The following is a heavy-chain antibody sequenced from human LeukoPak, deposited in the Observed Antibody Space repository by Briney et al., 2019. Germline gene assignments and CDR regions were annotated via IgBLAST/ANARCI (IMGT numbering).Heavy chain of an antibody. CDR1: GFTVSSNY. CDR2: IYSGGST. CDR3: ARGPQLDYYYYYGMDV. V-gene: IGHV3-66*01. Sequence: GGSLTLSCAASGFTVSSNYISWVSQAPGKGLEWVSVIYSGGSTYYADSVKGRFTISRDNSKNTLYLQMNSLRAEDTAVYYCARGPQLDYYYYYGMDVWGQGTTVTVSS. J-gene: IGHJ6*02. D-gene: IGHD6-6*01.